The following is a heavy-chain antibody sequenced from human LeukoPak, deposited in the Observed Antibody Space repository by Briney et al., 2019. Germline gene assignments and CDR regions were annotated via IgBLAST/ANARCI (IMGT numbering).Heavy chain of an antibody. Sequence: ETLSLTCTVSGGSISSYYWSWIRQPPGKGLEWIGYISYSGTTNYNPSLKSRVTISLDTSKNQFSLKLSSVTAADTAVYYCARDNIDSSTISYCFDYWGQGTLVTVSS. D-gene: IGHD2-2*01. CDR1: GGSISSYY. J-gene: IGHJ4*02. V-gene: IGHV4-59*01. CDR3: ARDNIDSSTISYCFDY. CDR2: ISYSGTT.